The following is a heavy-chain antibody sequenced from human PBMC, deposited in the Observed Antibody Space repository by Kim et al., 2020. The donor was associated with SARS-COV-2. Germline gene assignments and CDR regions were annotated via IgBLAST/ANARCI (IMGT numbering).Heavy chain of an antibody. CDR1: GYTFTSYA. Sequence: ASVKVSCKASGYTFTSYAMNWVRQAPGQGLEWMGWINTNTGNPTYAQGFTGRFVFSLDTSVSTAYLQISSLKADDTAVYYCARDNRITIFGVAVAAHYGMDVWGQGTTVTVSS. CDR3: ARDNRITIFGVAVAAHYGMDV. J-gene: IGHJ6*02. V-gene: IGHV7-4-1*02. CDR2: INTNTGNP. D-gene: IGHD3-3*01.